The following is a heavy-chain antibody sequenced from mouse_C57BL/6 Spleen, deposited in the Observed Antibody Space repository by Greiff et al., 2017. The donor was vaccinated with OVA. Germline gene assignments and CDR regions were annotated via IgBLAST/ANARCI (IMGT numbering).Heavy chain of an antibody. J-gene: IGHJ2*01. CDR3: ARRYYGSKEGFFDY. V-gene: IGHV1-19*01. CDR2: INPYNGGT. CDR1: GYTFTDYY. D-gene: IGHD1-1*01. Sequence: VQLQQSGPVLVKPGASVKMSCKASGYTFTDYYMNWVKQSHGKSLEWIGVINPYNGGTSYNQKFKGKATLTVDKSSSTAYMELNSLTSEDSAVYYCARRYYGSKEGFFDYWGQGTTLTVSS.